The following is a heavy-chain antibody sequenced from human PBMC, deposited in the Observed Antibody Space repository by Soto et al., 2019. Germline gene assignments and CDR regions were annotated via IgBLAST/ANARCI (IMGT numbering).Heavy chain of an antibody. Sequence: QVQLQQWGAGLLKPSETLSLTCAVSGGSFSGYYWSWIRQPPGKGLEWIGEINHSGSTNYNPSLKSRVTISVDTSKNQFSLKLSSVTAADTAVYYCARGPVGRGYFDSWGQGSLVTVSS. CDR1: GGSFSGYY. CDR3: ARGPVGRGYFDS. D-gene: IGHD6-13*01. J-gene: IGHJ4*02. CDR2: INHSGST. V-gene: IGHV4-34*01.